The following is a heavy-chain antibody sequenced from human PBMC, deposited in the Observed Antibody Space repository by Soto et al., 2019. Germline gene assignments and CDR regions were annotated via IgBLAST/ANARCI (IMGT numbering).Heavy chain of an antibody. CDR3: ARVMVRGVIKGFFDI. Sequence: ASVKVSCKASGYTFTSYAMHWVRQAPGQRLEWMGWINAGNGNTKYSQKFQGRVTITRDTSASTAYMELSSLRSEDTAVYYCARVMVRGVIKGFFDIWGQGTMVTVSS. J-gene: IGHJ3*02. CDR1: GYTFTSYA. CDR2: INAGNGNT. D-gene: IGHD3-10*01. V-gene: IGHV1-3*01.